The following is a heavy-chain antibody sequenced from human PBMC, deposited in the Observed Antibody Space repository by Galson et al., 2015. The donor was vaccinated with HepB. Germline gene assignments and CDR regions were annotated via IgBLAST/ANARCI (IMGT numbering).Heavy chain of an antibody. Sequence: CAISGDSVSSHSAAWNWIRQSPSRGLEWLGRTYYRSKWYNDYAVSVKSRITINPDTSKNQFSLQLNSVTPEDTAVYYCARVVRSSGWYATQFDPWGQGTLVTVSS. V-gene: IGHV6-1*01. D-gene: IGHD6-19*01. CDR1: GDSVSSHSAA. J-gene: IGHJ5*02. CDR3: ARVVRSSGWYATQFDP. CDR2: TYYRSKWYN.